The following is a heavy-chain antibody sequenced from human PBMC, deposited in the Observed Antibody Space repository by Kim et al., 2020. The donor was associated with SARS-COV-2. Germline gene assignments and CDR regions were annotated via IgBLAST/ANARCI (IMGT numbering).Heavy chain of an antibody. V-gene: IGHV1-46*01. CDR1: GYTFTSYY. Sequence: ASVKVSCKASGYTFTSYYMHWVRQAPGQGLEWMGIINPSGGSTSYAQKFQGRVTMTRDTSTSTVYMELRSLRSEDTAVYYCARDPITMVQGVIITTPNYYGMDVWGQGTTVTVSS. CDR2: INPSGGST. CDR3: ARDPITMVQGVIITTPNYYGMDV. J-gene: IGHJ6*02. D-gene: IGHD3-10*01.